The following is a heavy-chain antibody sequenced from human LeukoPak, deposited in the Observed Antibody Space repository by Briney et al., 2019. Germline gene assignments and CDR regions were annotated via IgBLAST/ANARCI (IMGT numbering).Heavy chain of an antibody. V-gene: IGHV3-11*01. J-gene: IGHJ5*02. CDR3: ATDGAGFDT. CDR2: INIGGTNT. Sequence: GGPLRLSCTASGFTFNDYYESWLRRAPGKGLEWLSYINIGGTNTHYADSVKGRFTISRDNAKKSLYLEMNNLRAEDTAVYYCATDGAGFDTWGQGVLVTVSS. CDR1: GFTFNDYY.